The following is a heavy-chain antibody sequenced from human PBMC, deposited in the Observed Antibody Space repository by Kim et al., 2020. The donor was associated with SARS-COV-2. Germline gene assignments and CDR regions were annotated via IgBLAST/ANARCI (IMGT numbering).Heavy chain of an antibody. CDR2: ISWNSGSI. CDR1: GFTFDDYA. Sequence: GGSLRLSCAASGFTFDDYAMHWVRQAPGKGLEWVSGISWNSGSIGYADSVKGRFTISRDNAKNSLYLQMNSLRAEDTALYYCAKDIAEAADEGGFDYWGQGTLVTVSS. J-gene: IGHJ4*02. V-gene: IGHV3-9*01. CDR3: AKDIAEAADEGGFDY. D-gene: IGHD6-13*01.